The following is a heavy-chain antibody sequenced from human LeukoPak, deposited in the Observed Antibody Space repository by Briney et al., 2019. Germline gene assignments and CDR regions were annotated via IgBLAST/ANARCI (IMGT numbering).Heavy chain of an antibody. V-gene: IGHV3-66*01. CDR2: IYSGGST. CDR1: GFTVSSNY. D-gene: IGHD4-17*01. J-gene: IGHJ3*02. CDR3: ARGGYGGNRAFDI. Sequence: GGSLRLSCAASGFTVSSNYMSWVRQAPGKGLEWVSVIYSGGSTYYADSVKDRFTISRDNSKNTLYLQMNSLRAEDTAVYYCARGGYGGNRAFDIWGPGTMVTVSP.